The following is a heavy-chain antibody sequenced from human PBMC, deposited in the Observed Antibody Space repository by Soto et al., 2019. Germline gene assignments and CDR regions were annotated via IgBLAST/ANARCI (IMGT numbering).Heavy chain of an antibody. CDR3: ARSGDNYNVLDY. V-gene: IGHV3-11*05. CDR2: SSNSGTFT. CDR1: GFSISDHY. Sequence: QVQLVESGGGLVKPGGSLRLTCAASGFSISDHYMSWIRQAPGKGLEWVSYSSNSGTFTKYADSVKGRFSISRDYAKNSLYLEINSLRGEDTAIYYCARSGDNYNVLDYWGQGTPVTVSS. J-gene: IGHJ4*02. D-gene: IGHD3-10*02.